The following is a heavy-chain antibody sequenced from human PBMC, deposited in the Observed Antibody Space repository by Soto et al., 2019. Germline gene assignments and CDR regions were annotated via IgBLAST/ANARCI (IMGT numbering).Heavy chain of an antibody. Sequence: QEQLVQGGAEVKRPGASVKVSCKASGYTFTNYYLHWVRQAPGQGLEWMGRINPSGVGTIYAQKFQGRVTMIKDTSTSTVYMELSSLRSEDSAVYYCARDWGSRSGWFDPWGQGTLVTVSS. V-gene: IGHV1-46*01. D-gene: IGHD1-26*01. CDR3: ARDWGSRSGWFDP. J-gene: IGHJ5*02. CDR1: GYTFTNYY. CDR2: INPSGVGT.